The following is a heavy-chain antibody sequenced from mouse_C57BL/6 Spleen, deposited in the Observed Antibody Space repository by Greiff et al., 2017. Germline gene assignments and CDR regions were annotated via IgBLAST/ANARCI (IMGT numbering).Heavy chain of an antibody. J-gene: IGHJ3*01. CDR1: GYTFTSYW. CDR3: ARGESDDGYYPFAY. CDR2: IHPNSGST. V-gene: IGHV1-64*01. Sequence: QVQLQQPGAELVKPGASVKLSCKASGYTFTSYWMHWVKQRPGQGLEWIGMIHPNSGSTNYNEKFKSKATLTVDKSSSTAYMQLSSLTSEDSAVYYCARGESDDGYYPFAYWGQGTLVTVSA. D-gene: IGHD2-3*01.